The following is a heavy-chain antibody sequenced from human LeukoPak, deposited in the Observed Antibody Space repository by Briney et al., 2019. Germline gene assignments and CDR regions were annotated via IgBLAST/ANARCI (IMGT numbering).Heavy chain of an antibody. Sequence: GRSLRLSCAASGFTFSSYAMHWVRQAPGKGLEWVAVISYDGSNKYYADSVKGRFTISRDNSKNTLYLQMNSLRAEDTAVYYCARDRSVNYYGSGRTYGWFDPWGQGTLVTVSS. CDR1: GFTFSSYA. V-gene: IGHV3-30*04. CDR3: ARDRSVNYYGSGRTYGWFDP. CDR2: ISYDGSNK. J-gene: IGHJ5*02. D-gene: IGHD3-10*01.